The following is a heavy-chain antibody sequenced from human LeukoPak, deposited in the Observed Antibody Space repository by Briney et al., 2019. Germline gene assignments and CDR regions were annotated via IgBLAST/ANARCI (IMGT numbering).Heavy chain of an antibody. CDR1: GFTSSSYS. CDR2: ISSSSSTI. Sequence: PGGSLRLSCAAPGFTSSSYSMNWVRQAPGKGLEWVSYISSSSSTIYYADSVKGRFTISRDNAKNSLYLQMNSLRAEDTAVYYCASRATGYSGYQGYFDYWGQGTLVTVSS. D-gene: IGHD5-12*01. CDR3: ASRATGYSGYQGYFDY. V-gene: IGHV3-48*01. J-gene: IGHJ4*02.